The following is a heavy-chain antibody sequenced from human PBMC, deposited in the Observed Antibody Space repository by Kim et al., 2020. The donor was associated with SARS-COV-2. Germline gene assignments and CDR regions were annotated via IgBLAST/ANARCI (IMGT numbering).Heavy chain of an antibody. V-gene: IGHV4-59*13. J-gene: IGHJ3*02. CDR2: IYYSGST. D-gene: IGHD3-10*01. CDR3: AREAGGFGELLLDAFDI. CDR1: GGSISSYY. Sequence: SETLSLTYTVSGGSISSYYWSWIRQPPGKGLEWIGYIYYSGSTNYNPSLKSRVTISVDTSKNQFSLKLSSVTAADTAVYYCAREAGGFGELLLDAFDIWGQGTMVTVSS.